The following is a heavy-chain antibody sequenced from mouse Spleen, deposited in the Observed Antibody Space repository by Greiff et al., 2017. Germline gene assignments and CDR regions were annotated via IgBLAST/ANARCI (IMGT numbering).Heavy chain of an antibody. CDR1: GYTFTDYN. CDR3: AKRVYDGYYVFDY. D-gene: IGHD2-3*01. V-gene: IGHV1-18*01. J-gene: IGHJ2*01. CDR2: INPNNGGT. Sequence: VQLQQSGPELVKPGASVKIPCKASGYTFTDYNMDWVKQSHGKSLEWIGDINPNNGGTIYNQKFKGKATLTVDKSSSTAYMELRSLTSEDTAVYYCAKRVYDGYYVFDYWGQGTTLTVSS.